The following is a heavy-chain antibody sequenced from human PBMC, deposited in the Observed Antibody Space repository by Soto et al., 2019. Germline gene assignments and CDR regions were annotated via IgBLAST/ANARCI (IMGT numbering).Heavy chain of an antibody. J-gene: IGHJ6*02. CDR3: ASQDIVVVPAAPSYYYYYGMDV. V-gene: IGHV1-69*01. CDR2: IIPIFGTA. D-gene: IGHD2-2*01. CDR1: GGTFSSYA. Sequence: QVQLVQSGAEVKKPGSSVKVSCTASGGTFSSYAISWVRQAPGQGLEWMGGIIPIFGTANYAQKFQGRVTITADESTSTAYMELSSLRSEDTAVYYCASQDIVVVPAAPSYYYYYGMDVWGQGTTVTVSS.